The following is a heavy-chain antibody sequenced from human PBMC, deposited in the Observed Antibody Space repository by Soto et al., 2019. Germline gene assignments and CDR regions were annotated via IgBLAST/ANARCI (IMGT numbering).Heavy chain of an antibody. CDR1: GYTFTSYA. CDR2: INAGNGNT. Sequence: GASVKVSCKASGYTFTSYAMHWVRQAPGQRLEWMGWINAGNGNTKYSQKFQGRVTITRDTSASTAYMELSSLRSEDTAVYYCARGASPLIEELYDFWSGYYNYFDYWGQGTLVTVSS. J-gene: IGHJ4*02. CDR3: ARGASPLIEELYDFWSGYYNYFDY. D-gene: IGHD3-3*01. V-gene: IGHV1-3*01.